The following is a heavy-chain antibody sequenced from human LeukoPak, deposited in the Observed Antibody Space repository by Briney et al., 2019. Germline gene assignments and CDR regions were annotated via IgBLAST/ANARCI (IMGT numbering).Heavy chain of an antibody. J-gene: IGHJ6*03. V-gene: IGHV1-18*04. D-gene: IGHD2-8*01. CDR2: ISAYNGNT. CDR3: ARARNGDYMDV. Sequence: ASVKVSCKASGYTFTGYYMHWVRQAPGQGLEWMGWISAYNGNTNYAQKLQGRVTMTTDTSTSTAYMELRSLRSDDTAVYYCARARNGDYMDVWGKGTTVTISS. CDR1: GYTFTGYY.